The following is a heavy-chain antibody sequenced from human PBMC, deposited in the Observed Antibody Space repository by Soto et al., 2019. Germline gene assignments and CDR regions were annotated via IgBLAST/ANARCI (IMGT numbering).Heavy chain of an antibody. J-gene: IGHJ4*02. Sequence: AASVKVSCKASGYTFTGYYMHWVRQAPGQGLEWTGWINPNSGGTNYAQKFQGRVTMTRDTSISTAYMELSRLRSDDTAVYYCARARITMIVGDYWGQGTLVTVSS. CDR2: INPNSGGT. D-gene: IGHD3-22*01. CDR3: ARARITMIVGDY. CDR1: GYTFTGYY. V-gene: IGHV1-2*02.